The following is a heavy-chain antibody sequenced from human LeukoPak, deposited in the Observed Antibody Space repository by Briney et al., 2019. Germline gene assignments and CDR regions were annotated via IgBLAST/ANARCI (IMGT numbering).Heavy chain of an antibody. CDR1: GYTFTSYG. D-gene: IGHD1-7*01. J-gene: IGHJ5*02. Sequence: ASVKVSCKASGYTFTSYGISWVRQAPGQGLEWMGWISAYNGNTNYAQKLQGRVTMTTDTSTSTAYMELRSLRSDDTAVYYCARARRFKEGRELIVWFDPWDQGTLVTVSS. V-gene: IGHV1-18*01. CDR3: ARARRFKEGRELIVWFDP. CDR2: ISAYNGNT.